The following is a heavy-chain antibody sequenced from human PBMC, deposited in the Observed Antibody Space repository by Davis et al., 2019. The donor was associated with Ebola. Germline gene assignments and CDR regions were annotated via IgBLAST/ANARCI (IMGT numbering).Heavy chain of an antibody. CDR2: VNSEGTRI. V-gene: IGHV3-74*01. CDR1: GFTISNFW. D-gene: IGHD4-17*01. J-gene: IGHJ2*01. Sequence: PGGSLRLSCAASGFTISNFWMHWVRQAPGKGLVWVSRVNSEGTRINYADSVQGRFTITRDNAKNPLYLHMASLGADDTAVYYCARAPTTAISQRGDFDLWGRGTLVVVSS. CDR3: ARAPTTAISQRGDFDL.